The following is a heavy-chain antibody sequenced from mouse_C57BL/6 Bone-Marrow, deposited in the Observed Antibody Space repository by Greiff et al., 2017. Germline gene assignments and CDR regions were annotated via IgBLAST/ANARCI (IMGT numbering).Heavy chain of an antibody. J-gene: IGHJ1*03. CDR2: IYPGSGST. CDR1: GYTFTSYW. V-gene: IGHV1-55*01. CDR3: ARPYYSNYWYFDV. D-gene: IGHD2-5*01. Sequence: QVQLQQPGAELVKPGASVKMSCKASGYTFTSYWITWVKQRPGQGLEWIGDIYPGSGSTNYNEKFKSKATLTVDTSSSTAYMQLSSLTAEGSAVYYCARPYYSNYWYFDVWGTGTTVTVSS.